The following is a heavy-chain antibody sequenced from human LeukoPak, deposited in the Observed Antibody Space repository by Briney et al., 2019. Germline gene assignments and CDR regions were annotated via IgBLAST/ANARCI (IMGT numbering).Heavy chain of an antibody. CDR1: GGPISSSSYY. Sequence: PSETLSLTCTVSGGPISSSSYYWGWIRQPPGKGLEWIGSIYYSGSTYYNPSLKSRVTISVDTSKNQFSLKLSSVTAADTAVYYCARQGITIFGPFDPWGQGTLVTVSS. V-gene: IGHV4-39*01. J-gene: IGHJ5*02. D-gene: IGHD3-3*01. CDR2: IYYSGST. CDR3: ARQGITIFGPFDP.